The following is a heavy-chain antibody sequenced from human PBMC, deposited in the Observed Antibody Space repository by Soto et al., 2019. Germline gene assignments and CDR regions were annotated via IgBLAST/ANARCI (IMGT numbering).Heavy chain of an antibody. D-gene: IGHD3-10*01. J-gene: IGHJ4*02. CDR1: GFTFSSYW. CDR2: INSDGSST. Sequence: GGSLRLSCAASGFTFSSYWMHWVRQAPGKGLVWVSRINSDGSSTSYADSVKGRFTISRDNAKNTLYLQMNSLRAEDTAVYYCARDGPAGLLWFGELSTDPFDYWGQGTLVTISS. CDR3: ARDGPAGLLWFGELSTDPFDY. V-gene: IGHV3-74*01.